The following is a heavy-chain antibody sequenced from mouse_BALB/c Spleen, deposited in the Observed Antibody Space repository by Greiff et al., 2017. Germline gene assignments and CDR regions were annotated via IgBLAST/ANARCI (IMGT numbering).Heavy chain of an antibody. V-gene: IGHV4-1*02. D-gene: IGHD1-1*01. CDR3: ARWGFTTVVSAMDY. CDR1: GFDFSRYW. Sequence: EVQRVESGGGLVQPGGSLKLSCAASGFDFSRYWMSWVRQAPGKGLEWIGEINPDSSTINYTPSLKDKFIISRDNAKNTLYLQMSKVRSEDTALYYCARWGFTTVVSAMDYWGQGTSVTVSS. CDR2: INPDSSTI. J-gene: IGHJ4*01.